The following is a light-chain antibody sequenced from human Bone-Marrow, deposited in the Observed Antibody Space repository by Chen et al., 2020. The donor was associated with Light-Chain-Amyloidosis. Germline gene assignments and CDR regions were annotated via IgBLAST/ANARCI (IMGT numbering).Light chain of an antibody. CDR2: RDT. J-gene: IGLJ2*01. CDR1: DLPTKY. Sequence: SYEPTQPPSVSVSPGQTARITCSGDDLPTKYAYWYQQKPGQAPVLVIHRDTERPSGISERFSGSSAGTTATLTISGVQAEDEAHYHCQSADSSGTYEVIFGGGTKLTVL. CDR3: QSADSSGTYEVI. V-gene: IGLV3-25*03.